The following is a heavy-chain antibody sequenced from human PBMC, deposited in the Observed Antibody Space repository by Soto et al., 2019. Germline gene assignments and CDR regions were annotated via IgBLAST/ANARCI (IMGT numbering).Heavy chain of an antibody. CDR2: INHSGST. D-gene: IGHD2-15*01. V-gene: IGHV4-34*01. CDR1: GGSFSGYY. CDR3: ARGRRVVVAEYYYYYGMDV. Sequence: PSETLSLTCAVYGGSFSGYYWSWIRQPPGKGLEWIGEINHSGSTNYNPSLKSRVTISVDTSKNQFSLKLSSVTAADTAVYYCARGRRVVVAEYYYYYGMDVWGQGTTVTVSS. J-gene: IGHJ6*02.